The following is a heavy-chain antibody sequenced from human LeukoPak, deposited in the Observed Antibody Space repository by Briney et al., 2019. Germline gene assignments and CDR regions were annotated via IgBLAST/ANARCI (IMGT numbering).Heavy chain of an antibody. Sequence: PGGSLRLSCAASGFTFSSYGMHWVRQAPGKGLEWVAVIWYDGSNKYYADSVKGRFTISRDNSKNTLYLQMNSLRAEDTAVYYCARADVVDTAMAVLDYWGQGTLVTVSS. V-gene: IGHV3-33*01. CDR1: GFTFSSYG. CDR2: IWYDGSNK. J-gene: IGHJ4*02. CDR3: ARADVVDTAMAVLDY. D-gene: IGHD5-18*01.